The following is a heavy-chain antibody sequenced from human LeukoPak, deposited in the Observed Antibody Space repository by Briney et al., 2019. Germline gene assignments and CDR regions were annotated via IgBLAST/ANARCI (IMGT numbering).Heavy chain of an antibody. V-gene: IGHV1-8*01. CDR2: MNPNSGNT. CDR1: GYTFTSYD. CDR3: ARDSNTRYYDILTGLTFPCNWFDP. D-gene: IGHD3-9*01. Sequence: GASVKVSCKASGYTFTSYDINWVRQATGQGLEWMGWMNPNSGNTGYAQKFQGRVTMTRDTSISTAYMELSRLRSDDTAVYYCARDSNTRYYDILTGLTFPCNWFDPWGQGTLVTVSS. J-gene: IGHJ5*02.